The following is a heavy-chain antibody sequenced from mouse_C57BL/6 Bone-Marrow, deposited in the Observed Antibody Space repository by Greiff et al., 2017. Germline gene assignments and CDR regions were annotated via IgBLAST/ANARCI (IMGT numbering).Heavy chain of an antibody. J-gene: IGHJ3*01. V-gene: IGHV3-6*01. Sequence: EVQLVESGPGLVKPSQSLSLTCSVTGYSITSGYYWNWIRQFPGNKLEWMGYISYDGSNNYNPSLKNRISITRDTSKNQFFLKLNSVTTEDTATYYCAHYGIAYWGQGTLVTVSA. CDR2: ISYDGSN. D-gene: IGHD1-2*01. CDR3: AHYGIAY. CDR1: GYSITSGYY.